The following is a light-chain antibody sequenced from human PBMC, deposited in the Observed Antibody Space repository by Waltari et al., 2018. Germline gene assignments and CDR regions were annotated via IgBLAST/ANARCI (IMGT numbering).Light chain of an antibody. J-gene: IGKJ1*01. V-gene: IGKV1-27*01. CDR3: QKYNSAPRT. CDR2: AAS. CDR1: QGISNY. Sequence: DIQITQSPSSLYASVGARVTITCRARQGISNYLAWYQQKPGKVPKLLIYAASTLQSGVPSRFSGSGSGTDFTLTISSLQPEDVATYYCQKYNSAPRTFGQGTKVEIK.